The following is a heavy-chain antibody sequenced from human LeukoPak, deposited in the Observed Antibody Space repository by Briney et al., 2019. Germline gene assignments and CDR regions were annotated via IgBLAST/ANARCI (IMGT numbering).Heavy chain of an antibody. CDR3: ARSSRRYYFDY. CDR1: GFTLSSYA. J-gene: IGHJ4*02. Sequence: GGSLRLSCAASGFTLSSYAMHWVRQAPGKGLEWVAVISYDGSNKYYADSVKGRFTISRDNSKNTLYLQMNSLRAEDTAVYYCARSSRRYYFDYWGQGTLVTVSS. CDR2: ISYDGSNK. D-gene: IGHD3-10*01. V-gene: IGHV3-30-3*01.